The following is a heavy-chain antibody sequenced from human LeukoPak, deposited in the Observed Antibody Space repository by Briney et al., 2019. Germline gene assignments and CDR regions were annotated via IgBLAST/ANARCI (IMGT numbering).Heavy chain of an antibody. Sequence: SVKVSCKASGGTFSSYAISWVRQAPGQGLEWMGGIIPIFGTANYAQKFQGRVTITADESTSTAYMELSSLRSEDTAVYYCASAHDYCSSTSCYAEAFYYYGMDVWGQGTTVTVSS. D-gene: IGHD2-2*01. CDR2: IIPIFGTA. CDR3: ASAHDYCSSTSCYAEAFYYYGMDV. J-gene: IGHJ6*02. V-gene: IGHV1-69*01. CDR1: GGTFSSYA.